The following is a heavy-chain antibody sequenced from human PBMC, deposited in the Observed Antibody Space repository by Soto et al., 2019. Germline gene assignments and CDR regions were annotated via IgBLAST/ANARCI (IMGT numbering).Heavy chain of an antibody. D-gene: IGHD2-15*01. V-gene: IGHV3-33*01. CDR2: IWYDGSNK. CDR1: GFTFSSYG. Sequence: QVQLVESGGGVVQPGRSLRLSCAASGFTFSSYGMHWVRQAPGKGLEWVAVIWYDGSNKYYADSVKGRFTISRDNSKNPLYLQMNSLSAEATAVYYCARDGYCSGGSCYSVPVFDYWGQGTLVTVSS. CDR3: ARDGYCSGGSCYSVPVFDY. J-gene: IGHJ4*02.